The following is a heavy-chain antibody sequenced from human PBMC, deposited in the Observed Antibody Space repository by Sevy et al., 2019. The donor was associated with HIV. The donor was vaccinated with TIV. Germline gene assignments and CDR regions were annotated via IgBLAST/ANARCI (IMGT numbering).Heavy chain of an antibody. J-gene: IGHJ4*02. CDR1: GYTFPAFS. CDR3: VRRGVDAYNVYFDL. V-gene: IGHV3-21*05. D-gene: IGHD3-10*01. CDR2: ISTGTDHI. Sequence: GGSLRLSCTASGYTFPAFSFNWVRQAPGKGLEWLSYISTGTDHIYYADSAKGRFTISRDDAKNSGYLEMKSLRDQDTALYYCVRRGVDAYNVYFDLWGQGTLVTVSS.